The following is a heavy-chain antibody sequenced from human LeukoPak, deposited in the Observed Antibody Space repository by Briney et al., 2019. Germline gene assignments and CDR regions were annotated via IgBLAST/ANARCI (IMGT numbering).Heavy chain of an antibody. Sequence: PSETLSLTCSVSGGSITSYYWSWVRQPAGKGLEWIGRISASGSTNYNPSLESRVTMSVATPKNQFSLKLTSVTAADTAIYYCAREGRSSTPGYWGQGTLVTVSS. D-gene: IGHD2-15*01. CDR3: AREGRSSTPGY. CDR2: ISASGST. CDR1: GGSITSYY. V-gene: IGHV4-4*07. J-gene: IGHJ4*02.